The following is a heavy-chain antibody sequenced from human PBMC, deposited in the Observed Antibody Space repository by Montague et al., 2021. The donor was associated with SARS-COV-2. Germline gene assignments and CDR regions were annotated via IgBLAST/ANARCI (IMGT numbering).Heavy chain of an antibody. CDR3: AGQGGSCATGAYPD. CDR1: GGSFNDYY. J-gene: IGHJ4*02. CDR2: INHSGSA. Sequence: SETLSLTCAVYGGSFNDYYWSWIRQAPGKGLEWIGEINHSGSANYNPYNPSRRSLVTMSVDNSKNQISLNLHSATAADTAVYYCAGQGGSCATGAYPDWGQGTLVSVSS. V-gene: IGHV4-34*01. D-gene: IGHD2-15*01.